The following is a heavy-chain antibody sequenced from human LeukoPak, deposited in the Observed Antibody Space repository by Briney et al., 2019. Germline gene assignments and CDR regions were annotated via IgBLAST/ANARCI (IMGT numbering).Heavy chain of an antibody. Sequence: ASVKVSCKASGGTFSSYAISWVRQAPGQGLEWMGWISAYNGNTNYAQKLQGRVTMTTDTSTSTAYMELRSLRSDDTAVYYCARDRYGDYGSYWGQGTLVTVSS. J-gene: IGHJ4*02. CDR2: ISAYNGNT. CDR1: GGTFSSYA. D-gene: IGHD4-17*01. CDR3: ARDRYGDYGSY. V-gene: IGHV1-18*01.